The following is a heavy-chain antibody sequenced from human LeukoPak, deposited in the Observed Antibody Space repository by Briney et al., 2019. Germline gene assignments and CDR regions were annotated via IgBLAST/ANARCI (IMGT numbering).Heavy chain of an antibody. V-gene: IGHV3-20*04. Sequence: GGSLRLSCAASGFTFDDYGMSWVRQAPGKGLEWVSGINWNGGSTGYADSVKGRFTISRDNAKNSLYLQMNSLRAEDTALYYCARVGGSYDYGDAFDIWGQGTMVTVSS. J-gene: IGHJ3*02. CDR2: INWNGGST. D-gene: IGHD1-26*01. CDR1: GFTFDDYG. CDR3: ARVGGSYDYGDAFDI.